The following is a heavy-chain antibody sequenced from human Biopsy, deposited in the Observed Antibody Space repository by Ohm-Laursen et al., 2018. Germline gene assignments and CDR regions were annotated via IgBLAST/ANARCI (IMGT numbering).Heavy chain of an antibody. CDR3: ASVALGPTNDAFDL. D-gene: IGHD3-3*02. J-gene: IGHJ3*01. CDR1: GGDINNYY. Sequence: GTLSLTCNVSGGDINNYYWSWIRQPAGKGLEWIGRIYPGGSTNYNPSLKGRVTMSVDTSKKQLSLRLRSVTAADTAMYYCASVALGPTNDAFDLWGQGTMVVVSS. V-gene: IGHV4-4*07. CDR2: IYPGGST.